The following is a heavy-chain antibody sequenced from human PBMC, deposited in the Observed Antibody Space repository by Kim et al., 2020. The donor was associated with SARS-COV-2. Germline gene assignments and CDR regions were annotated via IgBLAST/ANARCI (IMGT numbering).Heavy chain of an antibody. CDR3: ISQRPGYCSGGSCYS. V-gene: IGHV3-49*04. CDR1: GFTFGDYA. Sequence: GGSLRLSCTASGFTFGDYAMNWVRQAPGKGLEWVGFIRSKAYGGTTEYAASVKGRFTISRDDSKSIAYLQMNSLKTEDTAVYYCISQRPGYCSGGSCYSWGQGTLVTVSS. J-gene: IGHJ4*02. D-gene: IGHD2-15*01. CDR2: IRSKAYGGTT.